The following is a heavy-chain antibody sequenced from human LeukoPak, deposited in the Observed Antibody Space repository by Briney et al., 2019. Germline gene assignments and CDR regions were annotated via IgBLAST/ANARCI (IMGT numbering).Heavy chain of an antibody. Sequence: SETLSLTCTVSGGSISSNYWSWIRQPPGKGLEWIGYIYYSGSTNYNPSLKSRVTTSVDTSKNQFSLKLSSVTAADTAVYYCAVSSGYDSMNFDHWGQGTLVTVSS. CDR2: IYYSGST. CDR1: GGSISSNY. J-gene: IGHJ4*02. V-gene: IGHV4-59*01. CDR3: AVSSGYDSMNFDH. D-gene: IGHD5-12*01.